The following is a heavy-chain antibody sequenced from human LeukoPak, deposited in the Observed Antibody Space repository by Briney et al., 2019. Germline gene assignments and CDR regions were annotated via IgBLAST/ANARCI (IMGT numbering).Heavy chain of an antibody. CDR1: GGTFSSYT. J-gene: IGHJ4*02. Sequence: SVKVSCKASGGTFSSYTISWVRQAPGQGLEWMGGIIPIFGTANYAQKFQGRVTITADESTSTAYMELSSLRSEDTAVYYCASDSSGWYMWLDYWGQGTLVTVSS. CDR3: ASDSSGWYMWLDY. CDR2: IIPIFGTA. V-gene: IGHV1-69*13. D-gene: IGHD6-19*01.